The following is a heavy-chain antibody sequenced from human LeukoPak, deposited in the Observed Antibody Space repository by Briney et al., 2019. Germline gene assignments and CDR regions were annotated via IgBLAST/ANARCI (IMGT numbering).Heavy chain of an antibody. Sequence: PGGSLRLSCAVSGFTFSDAWMTWVRPAPGKGLEWVGRIKTKNDGGATDYAAPVTGRFTISRDDKKNTPYLQMNSLQTEDTAVYYCTTVVSGGWYRGYWGQGTLVFVSS. CDR1: GFTFSDAW. J-gene: IGHJ4*02. CDR2: IKTKNDGGAT. D-gene: IGHD6-19*01. V-gene: IGHV3-15*05. CDR3: TTVVSGGWYRGY.